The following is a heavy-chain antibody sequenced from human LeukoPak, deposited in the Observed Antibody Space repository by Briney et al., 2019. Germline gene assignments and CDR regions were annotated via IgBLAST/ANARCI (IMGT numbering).Heavy chain of an antibody. CDR2: IYTSGST. V-gene: IGHV4-61*02. J-gene: IGHJ4*02. D-gene: IGHD3-3*01. Sequence: SENLSLTCTVSGGSISSGSYYWSWIRQPAGKGLEWIGRIYTSGSTNYNPSLKSRVTISVDTSKNQFSLKLSSVTAADTAFYYCASEGVVRYLFDYWGQGTLVTVSS. CDR3: ASEGVVRYLFDY. CDR1: GGSISSGSYY.